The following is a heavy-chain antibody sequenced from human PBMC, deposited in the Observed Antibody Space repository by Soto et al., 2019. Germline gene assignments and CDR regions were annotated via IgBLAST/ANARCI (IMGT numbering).Heavy chain of an antibody. CDR2: IYSGGST. Sequence: GGSLRLSCAASGFTVSSNYMSWVRQAPGKGLEWVSVIYSGGSTYYADSVKGRFTISRHNSKNTLYLQMNSLRAEDTAVYYCATLPGRGFGGSYLYTGGSPTGAEWGKGTPVPVS. J-gene: IGHJ4*02. CDR1: GFTVSSNY. D-gene: IGHD3-16*02. CDR3: ATLPGRGFGGSYLYTGGSPTGAE. V-gene: IGHV3-53*04.